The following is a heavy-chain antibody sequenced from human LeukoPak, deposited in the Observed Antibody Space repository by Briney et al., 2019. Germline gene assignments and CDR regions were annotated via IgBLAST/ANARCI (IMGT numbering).Heavy chain of an antibody. Sequence: GGSLGLSCAASGFTFSSYWMSWVRQAPGKGLEWVANIKQDGSEKYYVDSVKGRFTISRDNAKNSVYLQMNSLRAEDTAVYYCARSGSSWYDPPSYFDYWGQGTLVTVSS. CDR3: ARSGSSWYDPPSYFDY. V-gene: IGHV3-7*01. J-gene: IGHJ4*02. D-gene: IGHD6-13*01. CDR2: IKQDGSEK. CDR1: GFTFSSYW.